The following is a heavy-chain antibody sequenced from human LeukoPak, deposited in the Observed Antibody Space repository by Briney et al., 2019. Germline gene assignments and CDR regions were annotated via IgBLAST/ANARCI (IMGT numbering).Heavy chain of an antibody. CDR3: AKDLLAITMIVVVMSHPIGFDY. V-gene: IGHV3-48*01. CDR2: ISSSSSTI. D-gene: IGHD3-22*01. J-gene: IGHJ4*02. CDR1: GFTSSSYR. Sequence: TGGSLRLSCAASGFTSSSYRMNWVRQAPGKGLEWVSYISSSSSTIYYADSVKGRFTISRDNSKNTLYLQMNSLRAEDTAVYYCAKDLLAITMIVVVMSHPIGFDYWGQGTLVTVSS.